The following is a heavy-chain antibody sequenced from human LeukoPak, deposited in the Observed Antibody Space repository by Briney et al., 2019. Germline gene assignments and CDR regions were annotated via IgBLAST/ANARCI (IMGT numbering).Heavy chain of an antibody. V-gene: IGHV3-15*01. J-gene: IGHJ4*02. D-gene: IGHD3-3*01. Sequence: GGSLRLSCAASGFTFSNAWMSWVRQAPGKGLEWVGRIKSKTDGGTTDYAAPVKGRFTISRDDSKNTVYLQMNSLKIEDTAVYFCTAKHYHDFWSGYFLDDYWGQGTLVTVSS. CDR2: IKSKTDGGTT. CDR3: TAKHYHDFWSGYFLDDY. CDR1: GFTFSNAW.